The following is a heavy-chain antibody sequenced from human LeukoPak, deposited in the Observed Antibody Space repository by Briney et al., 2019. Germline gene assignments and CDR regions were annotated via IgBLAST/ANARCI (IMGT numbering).Heavy chain of an antibody. CDR2: ISGDGGST. Sequence: GGSLRLSCAASGFTFSSYAVNWVRQTPGKGLDWGSAISGDGGSTYYADSVEGRFSISRDNSKNTLYLQMNSLRAEDTALYYCASKAGYCNGGICYGPLDFWGRGTLVTVSS. V-gene: IGHV3-23*01. D-gene: IGHD2-15*01. CDR1: GFTFSSYA. CDR3: ASKAGYCNGGICYGPLDF. J-gene: IGHJ4*02.